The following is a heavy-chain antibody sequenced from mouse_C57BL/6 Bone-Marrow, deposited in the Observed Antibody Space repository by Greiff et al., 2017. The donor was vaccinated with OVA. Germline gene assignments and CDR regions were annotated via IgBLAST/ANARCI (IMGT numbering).Heavy chain of an antibody. J-gene: IGHJ2*01. D-gene: IGHD1-1*01. V-gene: IGHV1-75*01. CDR1: GYTFTDYY. CDR3: AREPFITTVPYYFDY. CDR2: IFPGSGST. Sequence: QVQLQQSGPELVKPGASVKISCKASGYTFTDYYINWVKQRPGQGLEWIGWIFPGSGSTYYNEKFKGKATLTVDKSSSTAYMLLSSLTSEDSAVYFCAREPFITTVPYYFDYWGQGTTLTVSS.